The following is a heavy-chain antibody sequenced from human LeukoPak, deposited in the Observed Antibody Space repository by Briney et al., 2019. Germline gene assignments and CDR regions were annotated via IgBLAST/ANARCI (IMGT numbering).Heavy chain of an antibody. V-gene: IGHV3-74*01. J-gene: IGHJ4*02. CDR3: VCLGLGGLSLD. CDR2: VNSDGSGT. D-gene: IGHD3-16*01. CDR1: GFTFSRYS. Sequence: GGSLRLSCASSGFTFSRYSMHWVRQAPGKGLVWVSHVNSDGSGTDYADSVKGRFTISRDNAKNTLYLQMNSLRVEDTAVYYCVCLGLGGLSLDWGQGTLVTVSS.